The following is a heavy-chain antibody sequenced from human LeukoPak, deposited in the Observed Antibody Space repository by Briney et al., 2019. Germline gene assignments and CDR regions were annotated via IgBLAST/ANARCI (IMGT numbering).Heavy chain of an antibody. Sequence: ASVKVSCKASGYTFVGYYIHLVRQAPAQGLEWMGWINSNTGGTIYAQRFQGRVTMTRDTSTSTAYMELSRLTSDDTAVYYCARGNNGDYSDAFDIWGQGTLVTVSS. D-gene: IGHD4-17*01. CDR3: ARGNNGDYSDAFDI. V-gene: IGHV1-2*02. CDR2: INSNTGGT. CDR1: GYTFVGYY. J-gene: IGHJ3*02.